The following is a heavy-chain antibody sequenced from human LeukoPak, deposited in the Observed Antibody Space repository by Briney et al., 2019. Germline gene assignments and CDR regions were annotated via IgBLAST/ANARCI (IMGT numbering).Heavy chain of an antibody. J-gene: IGHJ6*03. Sequence: SVPLSLTCTPSGDSISRYYWSWIRQPPGKRREGIGYIYYSGSTNYNPSLKSRVTISVDTSENQFSLKLSSVTAADAAVYYCARGATRYYYYYYMDVWGKGTTVTVSS. CDR3: ARGATRYYYYYYMDV. V-gene: IGHV4-59*01. CDR1: GDSISRYY. D-gene: IGHD5-24*01. CDR2: IYYSGST.